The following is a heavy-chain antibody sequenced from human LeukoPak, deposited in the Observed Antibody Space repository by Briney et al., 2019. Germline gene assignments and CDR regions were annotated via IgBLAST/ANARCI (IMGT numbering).Heavy chain of an antibody. Sequence: KPSETLSLTCTVSGGSISSYYWSWIRQPPGKGLEWIGYIYYNGNSGSTNYNPALKSRVTTSVDTSRNQFSLKLSSVTAADAALYYCVRHSSSGRKVPQFDYWGQGTLVTVSS. J-gene: IGHJ4*02. CDR1: GGSISSYY. CDR2: IYYNGNSGST. V-gene: IGHV4-59*08. CDR3: VRHSSSGRKVPQFDY. D-gene: IGHD6-19*01.